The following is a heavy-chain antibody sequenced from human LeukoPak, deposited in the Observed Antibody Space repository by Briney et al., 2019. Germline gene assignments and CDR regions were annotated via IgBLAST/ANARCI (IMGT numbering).Heavy chain of an antibody. J-gene: IGHJ3*02. CDR2: ISGSGGST. V-gene: IGHV3-23*01. CDR3: ARDPGRYCSSTSCYSRAFDI. D-gene: IGHD2-2*01. CDR1: GFTFSSYA. Sequence: GGSLRLSCAASGFTFSSYAMSWVRQAPGKGLEWVSAISGSGGSTYYTDSVKGRFTISRDNSKNTLYLQMNSLRAEDTAVYYCARDPGRYCSSTSCYSRAFDIWGQGTMVTVSS.